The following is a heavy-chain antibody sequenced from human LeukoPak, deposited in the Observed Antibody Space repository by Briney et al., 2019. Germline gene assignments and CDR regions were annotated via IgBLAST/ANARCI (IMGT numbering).Heavy chain of an antibody. D-gene: IGHD2-15*01. J-gene: IGHJ4*02. V-gene: IGHV3-23*01. CDR3: TTRSPARYCSDGACYSSADY. Sequence: GGSLRLSCAASRFSFSTYAMHWVRQAPGKGLEWVSSISASGGSTYSADSVKGRFTISRDDSKDTLYLQMNSLNTEDTAMYYCTTRSPARYCSDGACYSSADYWGQGTLVTVSS. CDR1: RFSFSTYA. CDR2: ISASGGST.